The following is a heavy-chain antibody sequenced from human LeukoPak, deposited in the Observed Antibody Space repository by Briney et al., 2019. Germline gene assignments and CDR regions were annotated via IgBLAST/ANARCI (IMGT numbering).Heavy chain of an antibody. Sequence: PGGSLRLSCAASGFTVSSHFMSWVRQAPGKGLEWVSVIYSGGTTYYADSVKGRFTISRDSSKNTLYLQMNSLRGEDTAVYYCAKGRSVDYNWFDPWGQGTLVTVSS. CDR2: IYSGGTT. CDR3: AKGRSVDYNWFDP. J-gene: IGHJ5*02. V-gene: IGHV3-53*01. CDR1: GFTVSSHF.